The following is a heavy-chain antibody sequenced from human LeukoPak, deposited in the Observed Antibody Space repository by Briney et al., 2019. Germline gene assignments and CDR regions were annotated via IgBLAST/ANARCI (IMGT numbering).Heavy chain of an antibody. CDR3: ARGPRSGHHDY. Sequence: SETLSLTCSVAGGSVSSYFWSWIRQPAGKGLEWIGRIYSSGTTNYNPSLKSRVTMSVDTSKNQFSLNLNSVTAADTAVCYCARGPRSGHHDYWGQGVLVTVSS. CDR1: GGSVSSYF. CDR2: IYSSGTT. D-gene: IGHD6-19*01. V-gene: IGHV4-4*07. J-gene: IGHJ4*02.